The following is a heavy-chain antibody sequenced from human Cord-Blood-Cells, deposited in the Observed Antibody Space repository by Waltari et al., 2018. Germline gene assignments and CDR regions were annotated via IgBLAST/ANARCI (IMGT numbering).Heavy chain of an antibody. CDR3: ASLGPAAGTPSPDDY. CDR2: INHSIST. J-gene: IGHJ4*02. V-gene: IGHV4-34*01. CDR1: GGSFSGFY. D-gene: IGHD6-13*01. Sequence: QVQLQQWGAGLLKPSETLSLTCAVYGGSFSGFYWRWIRPPPGKGLEWIGEINHSISTNYNPSLKSRVTISVDTSKNQFSLKLSSVTAADTAVYYCASLGPAAGTPSPDDYWGQGTLVTVSS.